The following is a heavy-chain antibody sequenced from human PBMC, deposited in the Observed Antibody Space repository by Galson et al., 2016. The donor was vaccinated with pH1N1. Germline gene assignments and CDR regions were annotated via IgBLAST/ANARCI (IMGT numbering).Heavy chain of an antibody. Sequence: SLRLSCAASGFKFDTFGMHWVRQAPGKGLEWVALIWYDRRNEDYADSVKGRFTISRDNSKSTLYLQMNSLRAEDTAVYYCARVRFCYGGRCFSYFENWGQGTLVTVSS. J-gene: IGHJ4*02. CDR2: IWYDRRNE. D-gene: IGHD4-23*01. V-gene: IGHV3-33*01. CDR1: GFKFDTFG. CDR3: ARVRFCYGGRCFSYFEN.